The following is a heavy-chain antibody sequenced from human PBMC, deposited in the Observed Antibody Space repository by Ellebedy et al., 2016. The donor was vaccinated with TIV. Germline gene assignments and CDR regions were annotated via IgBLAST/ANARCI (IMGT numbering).Heavy chain of an antibody. CDR3: ARGTDWFDP. CDR1: GGSMNSGGFS. Sequence: LRLSXAVSGGSMNSGGFSWTWIRQTPGRGLEWIAYIYHSGKTYYNPSLQSRVTLSIDTSKNQFSLKLASVTAADTAVYYCARGTDWFDPWGSGILVTVSS. J-gene: IGHJ5*02. CDR2: IYHSGKT. V-gene: IGHV4-30-2*01.